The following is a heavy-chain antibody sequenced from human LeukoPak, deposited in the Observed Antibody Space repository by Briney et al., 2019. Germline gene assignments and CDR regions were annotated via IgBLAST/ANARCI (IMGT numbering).Heavy chain of an antibody. CDR1: EFTFGDYA. V-gene: IGHV3-49*04. CDR3: ARTLRAAAGKYYFDY. J-gene: IGHJ4*02. Sequence: GGSLRLSCTVSEFTFGDYALSWVRQAPGKGLEWVSFIRSKGYGGTTEYAASVKGRFTISGDDSKSIAFLQMNSLKTEDTALYYCARTLRAAAGKYYFDYWGQGTLVTVSS. D-gene: IGHD6-13*01. CDR2: IRSKGYGGTT.